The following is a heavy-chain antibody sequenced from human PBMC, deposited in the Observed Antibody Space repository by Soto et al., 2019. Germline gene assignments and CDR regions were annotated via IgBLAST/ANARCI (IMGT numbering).Heavy chain of an antibody. CDR1: GFSFSSCA. Sequence: QVQLVESGGGVVQPGRSLRLSCAASGFSFSSCAMHWVRQPPGKGLEWVAVITYDGNTIHYADSVKGRFTISRDNSKNTLYLQMNSLRAEDTAVHYCAAELGNSGYDGHDYWGQGTLVTVSS. D-gene: IGHD5-12*01. V-gene: IGHV3-30-3*01. CDR2: ITYDGNTI. CDR3: AAELGNSGYDGHDY. J-gene: IGHJ4*02.